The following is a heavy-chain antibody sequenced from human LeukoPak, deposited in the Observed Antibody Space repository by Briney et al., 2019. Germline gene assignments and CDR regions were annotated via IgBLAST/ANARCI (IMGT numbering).Heavy chain of an antibody. CDR2: ISSDGSST. J-gene: IGHJ4*02. D-gene: IGHD1-26*01. CDR1: GFTFSNCW. CDR3: AGTLSGSYYVGDY. Sequence: GGSLRLSCAASGFTFSNCWMHWVRQAPGKGLVWVSRISSDGSSTSYAASVKGRFTISRDNAKNTLYLQMNSLRAEDTAIYYCAGTLSGSYYVGDYWGQGTLVTVSS. V-gene: IGHV3-74*01.